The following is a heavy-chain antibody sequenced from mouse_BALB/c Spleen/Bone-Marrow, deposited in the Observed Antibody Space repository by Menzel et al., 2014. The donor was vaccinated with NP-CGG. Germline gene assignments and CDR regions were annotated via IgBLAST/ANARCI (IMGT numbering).Heavy chain of an antibody. Sequence: QVQLQQPGAELMKPGASVKISCKATGYTFSSYWIEWVKQRPGHGLEWIGEILPGSGSTNYNEKFKGKATFTADTSSNTAYMQLSSLTSEDSAVYYCARGIDYYAMDYWGQGTSVTVSS. V-gene: IGHV1-9*01. CDR2: ILPGSGST. CDR1: GYTFSSYW. CDR3: ARGIDYYAMDY. J-gene: IGHJ4*01.